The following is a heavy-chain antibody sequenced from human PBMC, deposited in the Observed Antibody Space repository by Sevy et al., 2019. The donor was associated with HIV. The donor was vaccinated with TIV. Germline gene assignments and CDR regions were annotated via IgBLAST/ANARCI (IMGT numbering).Heavy chain of an antibody. J-gene: IGHJ4*02. D-gene: IGHD3-16*01. CDR1: GFTFSSYG. CDR2: LRYDGSNK. V-gene: IGHV3-30*02. CDR3: AKVPSPMITFGGVADY. Sequence: GGSLRLSCAASGFTFSSYGMHWVRQAPVKGLEWVAFLRYDGSNKYYADSVKGRFTISRDNSKNTLYLKMNSLRAEDTAVYYCAKVPSPMITFGGVADYWGQGTLVTVSS.